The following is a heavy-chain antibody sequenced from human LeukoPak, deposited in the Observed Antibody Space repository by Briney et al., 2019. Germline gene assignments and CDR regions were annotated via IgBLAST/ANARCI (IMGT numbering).Heavy chain of an antibody. CDR1: GGTFSSYA. CDR3: ARAPYDSSGYYAWYFDY. J-gene: IGHJ4*02. V-gene: IGHV1-69*04. Sequence: SVKVSCKASGGTFSSYAISWVRQAPGQGLEWMGRIIPILGIASYAQKFQGRVTMTRDTSTSTAYMELSSLRSEDTAVYYCARAPYDSSGYYAWYFDYWGQGTLVTVSS. CDR2: IIPILGIA. D-gene: IGHD3-22*01.